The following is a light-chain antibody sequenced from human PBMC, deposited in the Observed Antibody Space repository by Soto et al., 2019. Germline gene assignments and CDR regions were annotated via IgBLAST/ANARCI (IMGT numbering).Light chain of an antibody. J-gene: IGKJ3*01. V-gene: IGKV3-20*01. CDR3: LQYGRPAFT. CDR1: RSVSSNY. CDR2: GAS. Sequence: ENVLTQSPGTLSLSPGERATLSCRASRSVSSNYLAWYQQKPGQAPRLFMYGASSRATGIPDRFTGSGSGTVFSLTIKRLEPEVFAVYYCLQYGRPAFTFGRGTKLDIK.